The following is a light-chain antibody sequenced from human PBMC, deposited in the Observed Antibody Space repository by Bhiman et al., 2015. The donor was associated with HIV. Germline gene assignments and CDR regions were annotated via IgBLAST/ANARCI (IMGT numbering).Light chain of an antibody. CDR3: SSYSITSPLWV. V-gene: IGLV2-14*01. J-gene: IGLJ1*01. CDR1: SSDVGGYNY. CDR2: DVS. Sequence: QSALTQPASVSGSPGQSITISCTGTSSDVGGYNYVSWYQQHPGKAPKLMIYDVSKRPSGVSNRFSGSKSGNTASLTISGLQAEDEAHYYCSSYSITSPLWVFGSGTRVTVL.